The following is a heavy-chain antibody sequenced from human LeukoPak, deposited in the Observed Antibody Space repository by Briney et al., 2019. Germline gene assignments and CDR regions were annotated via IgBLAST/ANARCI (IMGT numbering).Heavy chain of an antibody. CDR3: ASRPDYLDYYYGMDV. CDR1: GGSISSYC. Sequence: SETLSLTCTVSGGSISSYCWSWIRQPPGKGLEWIGYIYYSGSTNYNPSLKSRVTISVDTSKNQFSLKLSSVTAADTAVYYCASRPDYLDYYYGMDVWGQGTTVTVSS. D-gene: IGHD2/OR15-2a*01. J-gene: IGHJ6*02. CDR2: IYYSGST. V-gene: IGHV4-59*08.